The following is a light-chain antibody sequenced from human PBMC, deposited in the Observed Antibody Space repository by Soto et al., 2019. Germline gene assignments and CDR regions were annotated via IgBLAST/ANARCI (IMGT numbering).Light chain of an antibody. CDR3: QQFSSYPLT. V-gene: IGKV3-20*01. CDR1: QTVRSNY. J-gene: IGKJ4*02. CDR2: DAS. Sequence: DIELTQSPGTLSLSPGERATLSCRASQTVRSNYLAWYQQKPGQAPRLLIYDASSRATGIPDRFSGGGSGTDFTLTISRLEPEDFAVYYCQQFSSYPLTFGGGTKVDIK.